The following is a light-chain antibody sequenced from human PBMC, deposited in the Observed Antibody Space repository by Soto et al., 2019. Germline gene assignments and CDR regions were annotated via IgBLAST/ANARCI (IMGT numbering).Light chain of an antibody. CDR2: AAT. J-gene: IGKJ1*01. CDR1: QSISSY. CDR3: QQSYSNHRT. Sequence: DIQMTQSPSSLSASVGDRFTITCRASQSISSYLNWYQHKPGKAPNLLIYAATTLQSGVPSRFSGSGSGTDFTLTISSLQPEDFATYYCQQSYSNHRTFGQGTKVDIK. V-gene: IGKV1-39*01.